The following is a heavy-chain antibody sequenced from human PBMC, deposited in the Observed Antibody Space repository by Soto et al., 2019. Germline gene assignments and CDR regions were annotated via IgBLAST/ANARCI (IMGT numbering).Heavy chain of an antibody. CDR3: AKGGGSGWYRPDPAEYFQH. CDR1: GFTFSSYA. V-gene: IGHV3-23*01. Sequence: GGSLRLSCAASGFTFSSYAMSWVRQAPGKGLEWVSAISGSGGSTYYADSVKGRFTISRDNSKNTLYLQMNSLRAEDTAVYYCAKGGGSGWYRPDPAEYFQHWGQGTLVTVSS. CDR2: ISGSGGST. J-gene: IGHJ1*01. D-gene: IGHD6-19*01.